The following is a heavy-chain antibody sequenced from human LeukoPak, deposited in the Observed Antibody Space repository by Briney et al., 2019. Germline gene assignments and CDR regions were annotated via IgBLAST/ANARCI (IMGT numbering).Heavy chain of an antibody. D-gene: IGHD2-2*01. J-gene: IGHJ4*02. CDR2: ISSSSSYI. V-gene: IGHV3-21*01. CDR3: ARVRKYCSSTSCYVLDY. CDR1: GFTFSSYS. Sequence: GGSLRLSCAASGFTFSSYSMNWVRQAPGKGLEWVSSISSSSSYIYYADSVKGRFTISRDNAKNSLYLQMNSLRAEDTAVYYCARVRKYCSSTSCYVLDYWGQGTLVTVSS.